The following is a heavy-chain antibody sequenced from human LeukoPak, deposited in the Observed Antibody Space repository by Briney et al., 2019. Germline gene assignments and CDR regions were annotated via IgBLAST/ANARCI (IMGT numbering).Heavy chain of an antibody. J-gene: IGHJ6*03. CDR1: GGSISSHY. CDR3: ARRTGYLNYYYYYYMDV. V-gene: IGHV4-59*11. D-gene: IGHD3/OR15-3a*01. CDR2: IYYSGST. Sequence: SETLSLTCTVSGGSISSHYWSWIRQPPGKGLEWIGYIYYSGSTNYNPSLKSRVTISVDTSRNQFSLKLSSVTAADSAVYYCARRTGYLNYYYYYYMDVWGIGTTVTVSS.